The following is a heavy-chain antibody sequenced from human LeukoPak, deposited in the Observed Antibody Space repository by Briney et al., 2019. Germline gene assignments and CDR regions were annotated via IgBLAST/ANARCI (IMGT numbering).Heavy chain of an antibody. CDR3: AKGYYDYVWGSYYFAY. D-gene: IGHD3-16*01. Sequence: GGSLRLSCAASGFTFSSYAMSWVRQAPGKWLEWVSAISGSGGSTYYADSVKGRFTISRDNSRDTLYLQMNSLRAEDTAVYYCAKGYYDYVWGSYYFAYWGQGTLASVSS. V-gene: IGHV3-23*01. CDR2: ISGSGGST. CDR1: GFTFSSYA. J-gene: IGHJ4*02.